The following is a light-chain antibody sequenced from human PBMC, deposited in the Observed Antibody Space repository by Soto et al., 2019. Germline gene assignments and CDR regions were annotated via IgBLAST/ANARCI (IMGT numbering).Light chain of an antibody. Sequence: DIVMTQTPLYSPVTLGQPASISCRSSQSLVYSDGNTYLSWLQQRPGQPPSLLIYQISNRFSGVPNIISGSGAGTDFPLKISRVEAEDVGVYYCVQFSHFPRTFGQGTKVEIK. CDR1: QSLVYSDGNTY. CDR3: VQFSHFPRT. CDR2: QIS. J-gene: IGKJ1*01. V-gene: IGKV2-24*01.